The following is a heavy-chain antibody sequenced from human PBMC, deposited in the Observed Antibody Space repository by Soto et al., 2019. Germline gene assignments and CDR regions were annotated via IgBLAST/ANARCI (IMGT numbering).Heavy chain of an antibody. V-gene: IGHV1-18*04. D-gene: IGHD3-22*01. CDR2: ISAYNGNT. Sequence: ASVKVSCKASGYTFTSYGISWVRQAPGQGLEWMGWISAYNGNTNYAQKLQGRVTMTTDTSTSTAYMELRSLRSDDTAVYYCARDILNYYDSSGYFDYWGQGTLVTVSS. J-gene: IGHJ4*02. CDR3: ARDILNYYDSSGYFDY. CDR1: GYTFTSYG.